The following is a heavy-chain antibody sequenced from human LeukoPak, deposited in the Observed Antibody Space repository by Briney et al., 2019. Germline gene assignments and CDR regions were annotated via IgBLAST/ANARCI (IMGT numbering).Heavy chain of an antibody. CDR3: AKAPVGLGSGSGWYLDY. Sequence: GGSLRLSCAASGFTVSSNYMSWVRQAPGKGLEWVSAISGSGGSTYYADSVKGRFTISRDNSKNTLYLQMNSLRAEDTAVYYCAKAPVGLGSGSGWYLDYWGQGTLVTVSS. D-gene: IGHD6-19*01. CDR1: GFTVSSNY. V-gene: IGHV3-23*01. CDR2: ISGSGGST. J-gene: IGHJ4*02.